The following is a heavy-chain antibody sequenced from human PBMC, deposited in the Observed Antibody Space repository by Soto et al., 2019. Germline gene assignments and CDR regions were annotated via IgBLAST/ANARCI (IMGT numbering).Heavy chain of an antibody. CDR3: ARSSGFFGLGLVAM. Sequence: QVRLQESGPGLVKPSGTLSLTCDVAGDSSSSINWWIWVRQPPGKGLQRIGEVYHTGTTNYNPCRESRATVSVDKSLNHVSPSVTSVTAADSAVYCCARSSGFFGLGLVAMWGQGALVTVSS. CDR2: VYHTGTT. CDR1: GDSSSSINW. D-gene: IGHD3-3*01. J-gene: IGHJ4*01. V-gene: IGHV4-4*01.